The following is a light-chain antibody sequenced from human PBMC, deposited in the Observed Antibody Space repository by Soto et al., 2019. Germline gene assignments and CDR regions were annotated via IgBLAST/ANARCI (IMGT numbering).Light chain of an antibody. CDR1: SSDVGSYNY. CDR2: EVS. CDR3: SSYTSSSTL. Sequence: QSVATQPDTVSVCPGQAITISCTGTSSDVGSYNYVSWYKQHPGKAPKLMIYEVSDRPSGISSRFSGSKSGNTAPLTISGLQTEDEAEYYCSSYTSSSTLFGTGTKVTVL. J-gene: IGLJ1*01. V-gene: IGLV2-14*01.